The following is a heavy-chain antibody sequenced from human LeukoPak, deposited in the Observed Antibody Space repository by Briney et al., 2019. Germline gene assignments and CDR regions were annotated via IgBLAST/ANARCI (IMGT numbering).Heavy chain of an antibody. CDR1: GYTFTGYY. J-gene: IGHJ4*02. D-gene: IGHD6-13*01. V-gene: IGHV1-2*02. Sequence: ASVKVSCKASGYTFTGYYMHWVRQAPGQGLEWMGWINPNSGGTNYAQKLQGRVTMTRDTSISTAYMELSRLRSDDTAVYYCASLAAAGPTDFDYWGQGTLVTVSS. CDR3: ASLAAAGPTDFDY. CDR2: INPNSGGT.